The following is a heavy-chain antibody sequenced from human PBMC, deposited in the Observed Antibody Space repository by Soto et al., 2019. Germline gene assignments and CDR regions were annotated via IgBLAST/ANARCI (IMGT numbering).Heavy chain of an antibody. V-gene: IGHV4-30-4*01. J-gene: IGHJ4*02. Sequence: SETLSLTCTFSGATIKSGDYYWSWIRQPPGKGLQWIGYINYSGSTYYNPSLESRITISIDTSKNQFSVNLNSVTAADTAVYFCARTSRYGSGRPYWGQGTLVTVSS. D-gene: IGHD3-10*01. CDR3: ARTSRYGSGRPY. CDR1: GATIKSGDYY. CDR2: INYSGST.